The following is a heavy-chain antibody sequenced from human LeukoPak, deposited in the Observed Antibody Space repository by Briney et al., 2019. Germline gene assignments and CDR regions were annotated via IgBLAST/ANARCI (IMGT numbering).Heavy chain of an antibody. Sequence: GGSLRLSCAASGFTFSNAWMSWVRQAPGKGLEWVGRIKSKTDGGTTDYAAPVKGRFTISRDDSKNTLYLQMNSLITEDTAVYYCTTEPYYDILTGYYPIDYWGQGTLVTVSS. CDR2: IKSKTDGGTT. D-gene: IGHD3-9*01. V-gene: IGHV3-15*01. J-gene: IGHJ4*02. CDR3: TTEPYYDILTGYYPIDY. CDR1: GFTFSNAW.